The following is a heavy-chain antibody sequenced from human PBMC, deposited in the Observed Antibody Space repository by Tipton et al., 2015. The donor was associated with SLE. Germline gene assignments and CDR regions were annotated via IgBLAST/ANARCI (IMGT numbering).Heavy chain of an antibody. CDR2: INHSGST. V-gene: IGHV4-34*01. CDR3: ARDCPTGVCYTTSFDY. Sequence: TLSLTCAVYGGSFSDYSWSWIRQPPGKGLEWIGEINHSGSTNYNPSLKSRVTISIDTSKNQFSLRLSCVTAADTAVYYCARDCPTGVCYTTSFDYWGQGTLVTVSP. CDR1: GGSFSDYS. J-gene: IGHJ4*02. D-gene: IGHD2-8*01.